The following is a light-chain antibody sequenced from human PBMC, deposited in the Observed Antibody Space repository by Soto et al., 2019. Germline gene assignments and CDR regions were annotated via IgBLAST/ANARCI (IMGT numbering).Light chain of an antibody. CDR3: AAWDDSLTGAV. J-gene: IGLJ7*01. CDR1: SSNIGSNY. V-gene: IGLV1-47*01. Sequence: QSVLTQPPSASGTIGQRVTISCSGSSSNIGSNYVYWYQQLPGTAPKLLIYRNNQRPSGVPDRFSGSKSGTSASLAISGLRSEDEADYYCAAWDDSLTGAVSGGGTQLTVL. CDR2: RNN.